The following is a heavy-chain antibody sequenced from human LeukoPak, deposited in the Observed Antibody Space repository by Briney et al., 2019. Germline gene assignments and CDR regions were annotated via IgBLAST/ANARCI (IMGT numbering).Heavy chain of an antibody. CDR2: ISRNGGST. J-gene: IGHJ3*02. CDR3: VPLDPLIYGSGSPKGGKAAFDI. V-gene: IGHV3-64D*06. D-gene: IGHD3-10*01. Sequence: GGSLRLSCSASGFTFSNYAMHWVRQAPRKGLEYVSAISRNGGSTYYADSAKGRFTISRDNSKNTLYLQMTSLRAEDTAVYYCVPLDPLIYGSGSPKGGKAAFDIWGQGTMVTVSS. CDR1: GFTFSNYA.